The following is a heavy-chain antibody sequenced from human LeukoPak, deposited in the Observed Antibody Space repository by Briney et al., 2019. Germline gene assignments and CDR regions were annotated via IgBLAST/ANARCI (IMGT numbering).Heavy chain of an antibody. J-gene: IGHJ4*02. CDR1: GGSISSGGYY. Sequence: PSETLSLTCTVSGGSISSGGYYWSWIRQHPGKGLEWIGYIYYSGSTYYNPSLKSRVTISVDTSKNQFSLKLSSVTAADTAVYYCARVGAAVTTSPAPFFDYWGQGTLVTVSS. CDR2: IYYSGST. V-gene: IGHV4-31*03. CDR3: ARVGAAVTTSPAPFFDY. D-gene: IGHD4-17*01.